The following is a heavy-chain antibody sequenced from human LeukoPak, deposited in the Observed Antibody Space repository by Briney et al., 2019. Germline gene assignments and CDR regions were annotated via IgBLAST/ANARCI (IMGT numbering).Heavy chain of an antibody. D-gene: IGHD2-2*01. CDR1: GGSFSGYY. CDR3: AKDQKYQLLFY. J-gene: IGHJ4*02. V-gene: IGHV4-34*01. CDR2: INHSGST. Sequence: SETLSLTCAVYGGSFSGYYWSWIRQPPGKGLEWIGEINHSGSTNYNPSLKSRVTISVDTSKNQFSLKLSSVTAADTAVYYCAKDQKYQLLFYWGQGTLVTVSS.